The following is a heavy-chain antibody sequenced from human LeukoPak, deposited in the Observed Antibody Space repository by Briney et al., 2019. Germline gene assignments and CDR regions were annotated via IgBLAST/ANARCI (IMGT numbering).Heavy chain of an antibody. CDR2: IRSEAYRGTT. Sequence: GGSLRLSCSASGFTFRDYTVSWFRQAPGKGLEWVGLIRSEAYRGTTEYATSVKDRFTMSRDDSNSIAYLHMNSLKTEDTAVYYCTDSSGYLLPDYWGQGTLVTVSS. CDR1: GFTFRDYT. V-gene: IGHV3-49*03. J-gene: IGHJ4*02. D-gene: IGHD3-22*01. CDR3: TDSSGYLLPDY.